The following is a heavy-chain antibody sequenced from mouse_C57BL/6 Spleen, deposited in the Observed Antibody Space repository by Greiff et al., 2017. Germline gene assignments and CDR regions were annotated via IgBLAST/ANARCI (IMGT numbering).Heavy chain of an antibody. D-gene: IGHD1-1*01. CDR2: IDPSDSYT. J-gene: IGHJ2*01. Sequence: QVQLQQPGAELVMPGASVKLSCKASGYTFTSYWMHWVKQRPGQGLEWIGEIDPSDSYTNYNQKFKGKSTLTVHKSSSTAYMQLSSLTSEDSAVYYCARRYYGSSYDYFDYWGQGTTLTVSS. CDR1: GYTFTSYW. V-gene: IGHV1-69*01. CDR3: ARRYYGSSYDYFDY.